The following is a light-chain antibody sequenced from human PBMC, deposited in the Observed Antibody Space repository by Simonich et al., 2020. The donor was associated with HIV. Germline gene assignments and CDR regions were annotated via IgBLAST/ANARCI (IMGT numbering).Light chain of an antibody. CDR2: DVS. CDR1: SSNVGGYNY. CDR3: CSYTSNSTVV. V-gene: IGLV2-14*01. J-gene: IGLJ2*01. Sequence: QSALTQPASVSGSPGQSITISCTGTSSNVGGYNYVSWYQQHPGKAPKLMIYDVSRRPSGVPDRFSGSKSGNTASLTISGLQAEDEADYYCCSYTSNSTVVFGGGTKLTVL.